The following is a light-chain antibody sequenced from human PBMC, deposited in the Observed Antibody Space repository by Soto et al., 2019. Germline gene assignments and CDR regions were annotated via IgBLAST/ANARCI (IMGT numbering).Light chain of an antibody. CDR1: QNITKF. CDR3: QQTYTAPGT. CDR2: VTS. J-gene: IGKJ1*01. Sequence: DIQMTQSPSSLSASVGDRVTVTCRPSQNITKFLNWYQEKPGKAPKVLIYVTSNLENGVPSRFSGSGSGTEFTLTISSLQPEVFATYYCQQTYTAPGTFGQGTRVEV. V-gene: IGKV1-39*01.